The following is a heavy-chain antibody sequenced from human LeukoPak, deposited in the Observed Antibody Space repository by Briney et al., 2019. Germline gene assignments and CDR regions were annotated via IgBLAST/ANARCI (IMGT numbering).Heavy chain of an antibody. CDR2: INPNSGGT. J-gene: IGHJ3*02. Sequence: ASVKVSCKASGYTFTGYYMHWVRQAPGQGLEWVGWINPNSGGTNYAQKFQGRVTMTRDTSISTAYMELSRLRSDDTAVYYCARVGFDLTGPHDAFDIWGQGTMVTVSS. CDR1: GYTFTGYY. CDR3: ARVGFDLTGPHDAFDI. V-gene: IGHV1-2*02. D-gene: IGHD3-9*01.